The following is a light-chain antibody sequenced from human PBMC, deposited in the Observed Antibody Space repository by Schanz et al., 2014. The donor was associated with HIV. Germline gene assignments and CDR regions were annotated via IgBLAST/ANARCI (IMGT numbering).Light chain of an antibody. CDR3: QSSDASNTFV. V-gene: IGLV6-57*04. CDR1: SGTIASNH. J-gene: IGLJ3*02. CDR2: DDD. Sequence: NFMLSQPHSVSESPGKTVTISCTRSSGTIASNHVQWYQQRPGRAPTIVIYDDDQRPSGVPDRISGSIDSSSNSASLTISGLKTDDEGDYYCQSSDASNTFVFGGGTKLTVL.